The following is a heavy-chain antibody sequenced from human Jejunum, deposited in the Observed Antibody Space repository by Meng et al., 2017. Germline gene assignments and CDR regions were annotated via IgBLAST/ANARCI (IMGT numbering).Heavy chain of an antibody. J-gene: IGHJ4*02. CDR3: ASLRPWLDSPGPPNEY. CDR2: IYYSGTT. D-gene: IGHD6-19*01. V-gene: IGHV4-39*01. CDR1: GGSISRSVYY. Sequence: QLQLQESGPGLAKPSETLSLTCTFSGGSISRSVYYWGWIRQPPGKGLEWIGSIYYSGTTYYNPSLKSRVTISVDTSKNQFSLELSSVTAADTAVYYCASLRPWLDSPGPPNEYWGQGTLVTVSS.